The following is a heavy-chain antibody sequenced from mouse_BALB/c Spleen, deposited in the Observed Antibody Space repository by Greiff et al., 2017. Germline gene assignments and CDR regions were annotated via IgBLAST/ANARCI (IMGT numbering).Heavy chain of an antibody. D-gene: IGHD2-1*01. CDR1: GFNIKDTY. V-gene: IGHV14-3*02. J-gene: IGHJ2*01. CDR2: IDPANGNT. Sequence: EVQLVESGAELVKPGASVKLSCTASGFNIKDTYMHWVKQRPEQGLEWIGRIDPANGNTKYDPKFQGKATITADTSSNTAYLQLSSLTSEDTAVYYCARSYYGNYGAFDYWGQGTTLTVSS. CDR3: ARSYYGNYGAFDY.